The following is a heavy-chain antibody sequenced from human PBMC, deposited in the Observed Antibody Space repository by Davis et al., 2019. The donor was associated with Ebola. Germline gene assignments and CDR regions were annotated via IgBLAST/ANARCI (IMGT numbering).Heavy chain of an antibody. CDR1: GYTFTTYT. D-gene: IGHD2-21*02. Sequence: ASVKVSCKASGYTFTTYTMHWVRQAPGQGLEWMGCINTNTGNPLYARGFTGQFVFSVDTSVSTAYLQISSLKAEDTAVYFCARQEEYCGGDCYSGIAYWGQGTLVAVSS. V-gene: IGHV7-4-1*02. CDR3: ARQEEYCGGDCYSGIAY. J-gene: IGHJ4*02. CDR2: INTNTGNP.